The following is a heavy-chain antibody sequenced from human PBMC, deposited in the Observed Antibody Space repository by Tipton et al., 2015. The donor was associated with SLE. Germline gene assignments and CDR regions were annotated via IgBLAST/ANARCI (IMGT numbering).Heavy chain of an antibody. CDR3: AREVTTSLDDYYYMDV. J-gene: IGHJ6*03. Sequence: ISSYYWSWIRQPPGKGLEWIGYIYYSGSTNYNPSLKSRVTISVDTSKNQFSLKLSSVTAADTAVYYCAREVTTSLDDYYYMDVWGKGTTVTASS. CDR1: ISSYY. V-gene: IGHV4-59*12. CDR2: IYYSGST. D-gene: IGHD4-17*01.